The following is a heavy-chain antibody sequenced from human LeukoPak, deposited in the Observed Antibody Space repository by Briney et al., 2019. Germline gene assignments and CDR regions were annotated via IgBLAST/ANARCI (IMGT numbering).Heavy chain of an antibody. CDR1: GFAFSSYS. J-gene: IGHJ4*02. Sequence: GGSLRLSCAASGFAFSSYSMSWVRQAPGKGLGWVSAITNSGGSTYYADSVKGRFTISRDNSKNTLYLQMNSLRAEDTAVYYCARARGGPDYWGQGTLVTVSS. D-gene: IGHD3-10*01. CDR3: ARARGGPDY. CDR2: ITNSGGST. V-gene: IGHV3-23*01.